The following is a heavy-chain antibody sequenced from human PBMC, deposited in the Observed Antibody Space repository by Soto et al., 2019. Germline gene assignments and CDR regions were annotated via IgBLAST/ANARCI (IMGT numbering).Heavy chain of an antibody. CDR3: ASFFYDSSGSYYYGMDV. J-gene: IGHJ6*02. CDR1: GGSISSYY. CDR2: IYYSGGT. Sequence: QVQLQESGPGLVKPSETLSLTCTVSGGSISSYYWSWIRQPPGKGLEWLGYIYYSGGTNYNPSLKIRVAISVDTSKNQFSLKLSSVTAADTAVYYCASFFYDSSGSYYYGMDVWGQGTTVTVSS. D-gene: IGHD3-22*01. V-gene: IGHV4-59*01.